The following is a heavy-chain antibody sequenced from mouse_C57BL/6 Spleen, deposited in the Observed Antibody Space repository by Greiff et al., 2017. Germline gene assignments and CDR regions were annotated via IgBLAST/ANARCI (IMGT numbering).Heavy chain of an antibody. V-gene: IGHV1-64*01. D-gene: IGHD1-1*01. Sequence: QVQLQQPGAELVKPGASVKLSCKASGYTFTSYWMHWVKQRPGQGLEWIGMIHPNSGSTNYNEKFKSKATLTVDKSSSTAYMQLSSLTSEDSAVYYCARLRVYDGSSYDAMDYWGQGTSVTGSS. CDR2: IHPNSGST. CDR1: GYTFTSYW. CDR3: ARLRVYDGSSYDAMDY. J-gene: IGHJ4*01.